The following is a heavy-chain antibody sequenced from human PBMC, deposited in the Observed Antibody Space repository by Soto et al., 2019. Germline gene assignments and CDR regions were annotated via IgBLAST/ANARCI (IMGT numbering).Heavy chain of an antibody. Sequence: ASVKVSCKASGYTFTSYDINWVRQATGQGLEWMGWMNPNSGNTGYAQKFQGRVTMTRNTSISTAYMELSSLRSEDTAVYYCARKHQAPGTLGFRGPGTFRTVFS. CDR2: MNPNSGNT. CDR1: GYTFTSYD. CDR3: ARKHQAPGTLGF. D-gene: IGHD3-16*01. J-gene: IGHJ4*02. V-gene: IGHV1-8*01.